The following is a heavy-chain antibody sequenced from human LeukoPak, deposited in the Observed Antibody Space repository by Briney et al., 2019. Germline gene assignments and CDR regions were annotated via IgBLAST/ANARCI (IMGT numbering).Heavy chain of an antibody. Sequence: GGSLRLSCTASGFTFSTYWMSWGREAPGKGRGWVSVIYSGGSTYYADSVKGRFTISRDNSKNTLYLQMNSLRAEDTAVYYCARGGYYDSSGYYGFDYWGQGTLVTVSS. J-gene: IGHJ4*02. V-gene: IGHV3-53*05. CDR3: ARGGYYDSSGYYGFDY. CDR1: GFTFSTYW. CDR2: IYSGGST. D-gene: IGHD3-22*01.